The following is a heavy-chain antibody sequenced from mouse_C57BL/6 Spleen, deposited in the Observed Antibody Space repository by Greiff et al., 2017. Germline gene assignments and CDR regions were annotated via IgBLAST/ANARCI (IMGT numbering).Heavy chain of an antibody. V-gene: IGHV1-53*01. J-gene: IGHJ3*01. D-gene: IGHD1-1*01. CDR3: AREGYYYGSSSAWFAY. CDR2: INPSNGGT. CDR1: GYTFTSYW. Sequence: QVQLQQPGTELVKPGASVKLSCKASGYTFTSYWMHWVKQRPGQGLEWIGNINPSNGGTNYNEKFKSKATLTVDKSSSTAYMQLSSLTSEDSAVYYCAREGYYYGSSSAWFAYWGQGTLVTVSA.